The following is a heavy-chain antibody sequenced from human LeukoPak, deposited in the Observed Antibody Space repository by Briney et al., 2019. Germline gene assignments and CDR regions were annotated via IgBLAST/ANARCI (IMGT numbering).Heavy chain of an antibody. CDR2: ISAYNGNT. J-gene: IGHJ4*02. Sequence: ASVNVSCKASGYTFTSYGISWVRQAPGQGLEWMGWISAYNGNTNYAQKLQGRVTMTTDTSTSTAYMELSRLRSDDTAVYYCARVPEVGLVAVFWGQGTLVTVSS. D-gene: IGHD6-19*01. V-gene: IGHV1-18*01. CDR1: GYTFTSYG. CDR3: ARVPEVGLVAVF.